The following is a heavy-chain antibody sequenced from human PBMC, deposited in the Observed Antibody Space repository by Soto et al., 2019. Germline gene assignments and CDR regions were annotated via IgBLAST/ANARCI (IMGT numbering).Heavy chain of an antibody. CDR2: LYNTGST. CDR3: AREKTDGDYYYYYGMDV. D-gene: IGHD4-17*01. V-gene: IGHV4-4*08. J-gene: IGHJ6*02. CDR1: GASISRYY. Sequence: PSETLSLTCTVSGASISRYYWSWIRQSPGKGLEWIGYLYNTGSTIYNPSLKSRVTISVDTSKNQFSLKLSSVTAADTAVYYCAREKTDGDYYYYYGMDVWGQGTTVTVSS.